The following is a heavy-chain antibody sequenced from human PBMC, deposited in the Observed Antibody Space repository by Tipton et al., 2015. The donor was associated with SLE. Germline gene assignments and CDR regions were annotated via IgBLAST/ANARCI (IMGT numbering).Heavy chain of an antibody. Sequence: TLSLTCTVSGGSISSGSYYWSWIRQPPGKGLEWLGEINHSGSTNYNPSLKSRVTISVDTSKNQFSLKLSSVTAADTAVYYCARVRPPLSIFGVVKGTDYYYMDVWGKGTTVTVSS. CDR1: GGSISSGSYY. CDR2: INHSGST. J-gene: IGHJ6*03. V-gene: IGHV4-39*07. D-gene: IGHD3-3*01. CDR3: ARVRPPLSIFGVVKGTDYYYMDV.